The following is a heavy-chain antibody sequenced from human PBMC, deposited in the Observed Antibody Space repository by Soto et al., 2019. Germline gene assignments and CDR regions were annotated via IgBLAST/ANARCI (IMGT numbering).Heavy chain of an antibody. CDR1: GFTFSSYS. Sequence: GGSLRLSCAASGFTFSSYSMNWVRQAPGKGLEWVSSISSSSSYIYYADSVKGRFTISRDNAKNSLYLQMNSLRAEDTAVYYCARPYTTQDYDILTGAFYYMDVWGKGTTVTVSS. V-gene: IGHV3-21*01. CDR2: ISSSSSYI. J-gene: IGHJ6*03. CDR3: ARPYTTQDYDILTGAFYYMDV. D-gene: IGHD3-9*01.